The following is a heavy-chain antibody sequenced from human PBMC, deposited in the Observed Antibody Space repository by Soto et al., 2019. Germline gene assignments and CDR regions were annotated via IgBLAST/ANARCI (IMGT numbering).Heavy chain of an antibody. D-gene: IGHD1-26*01. CDR2: IWYDGSNK. CDR3: ARGRQKTTKFDAFDI. J-gene: IGHJ3*02. Sequence: PGGSLRLSXAASGFTFSSYGMHWVRQAPGKGLEWVAVIWYDGSNKYYADSVKGRFTISRDNSKNTLYLQMNSLRAEDTAVYYCARGRQKTTKFDAFDIWGQGTMVTVSS. CDR1: GFTFSSYG. V-gene: IGHV3-33*01.